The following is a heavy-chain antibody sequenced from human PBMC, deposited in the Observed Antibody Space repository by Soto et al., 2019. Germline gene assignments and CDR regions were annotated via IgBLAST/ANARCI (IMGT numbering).Heavy chain of an antibody. CDR2: VWYDGSNK. V-gene: IGHV3-33*01. Sequence: GGSIRLCCAASGFTFNSYGVHWVRKDKGKGLEWVAVVWYDGSNKYYADSVKGRFTVSRDNSKNTLYLQMNSLRAEDTAVYYSAGDLDRRTYTRFDSWGQGPLVTVS. CDR3: AGDLDRRTYTRFDS. CDR1: GFTFNSYG. D-gene: IGHD3-22*01. J-gene: IGHJ4*02.